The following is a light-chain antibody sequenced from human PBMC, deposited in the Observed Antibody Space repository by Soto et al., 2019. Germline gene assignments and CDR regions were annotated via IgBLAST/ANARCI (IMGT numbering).Light chain of an antibody. CDR1: QSVSSSY. CDR2: GAS. CDR3: QQYCSSPPFT. Sequence: EIVLTQSPGTLSLSPGERATLSCRASQSVSSSYLAWYQQKPGQAPRLLIYGASSRSTGTPDRFSSGRSGTDFSLTISSLEPADYAVYYCQQYCSSPPFTFGPGTKVDIK. V-gene: IGKV3-20*01. J-gene: IGKJ3*01.